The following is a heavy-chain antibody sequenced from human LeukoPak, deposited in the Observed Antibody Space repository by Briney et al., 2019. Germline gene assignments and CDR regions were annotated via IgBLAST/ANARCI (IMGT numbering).Heavy chain of an antibody. Sequence: ASVKVSCKASGYTFTSYGISWVRQAPGQGLEWRGWINAYNGNTNYAQKLQGRVTMTTDTSTSTAYMDLRSLRSDDTAVYYCARVSYDYVWGSFRNVYFDYWGQGTLVTVSS. CDR1: GYTFTSYG. D-gene: IGHD3-16*02. CDR2: INAYNGNT. V-gene: IGHV1-18*01. J-gene: IGHJ4*02. CDR3: ARVSYDYVWGSFRNVYFDY.